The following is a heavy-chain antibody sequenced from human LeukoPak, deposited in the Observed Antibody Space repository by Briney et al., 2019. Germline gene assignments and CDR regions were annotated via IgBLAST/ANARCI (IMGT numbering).Heavy chain of an antibody. D-gene: IGHD5-24*01. Sequence: GSLRLSCAASGFTFSSYGMHWVRQAPGKGLEWVAVIWYDGSNKYYADSVKGRFTISRDNSKNTLYLQMNSLRAEDTAVYYCARDGPERLFDYRGQGTLVTVSS. J-gene: IGHJ4*02. CDR1: GFTFSSYG. CDR2: IWYDGSNK. CDR3: ARDGPERLFDY. V-gene: IGHV3-33*01.